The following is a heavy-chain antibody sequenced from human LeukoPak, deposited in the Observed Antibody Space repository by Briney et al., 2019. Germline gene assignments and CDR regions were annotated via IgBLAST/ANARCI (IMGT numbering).Heavy chain of an antibody. Sequence: SETLSLTCAVYGGSFSGYSWSWIRQPPGKGLEWIGEINHSGSTNYNPSLKSRVTISVDTSKNQFSLKLSSVTAADTAVYYCARQKDSTFGHDYWGQGTLVTVSS. CDR3: ARQKDSTFGHDY. J-gene: IGHJ4*02. V-gene: IGHV4-34*01. CDR2: INHSGST. CDR1: GGSFSGYS. D-gene: IGHD2-15*01.